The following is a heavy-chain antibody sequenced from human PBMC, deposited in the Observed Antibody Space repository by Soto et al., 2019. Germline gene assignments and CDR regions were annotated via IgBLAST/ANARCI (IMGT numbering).Heavy chain of an antibody. CDR1: GGTFSSYA. CDR3: ARDNNCSGGSCYTLRAFDI. V-gene: IGHV1-69*13. Sequence: WASVKVSCKASGGTFSSYAISWVRQAPGQGLEWMGGIIPIFGTANYAQKFQGRVTITADESTSTAYMELSSLRSEDTAVYYCARDNNCSGGSCYTLRAFDIWGQGTMVTVSS. D-gene: IGHD2-15*01. J-gene: IGHJ3*02. CDR2: IIPIFGTA.